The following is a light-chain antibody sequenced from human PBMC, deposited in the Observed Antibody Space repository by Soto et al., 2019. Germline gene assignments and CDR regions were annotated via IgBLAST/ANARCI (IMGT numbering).Light chain of an antibody. CDR1: SSDVGGYNL. Sequence: QSALTQPASVSGSPGQSLTISCTGTSSDVGGYNLVSWYQQHPGKAPKLIIYEGSKRPSGVSDRFSASKSGNTASLAISCVHAYDYAVYYCCSYADGTPVLFGGGTKVTVL. J-gene: IGLJ2*01. CDR3: CSYADGTPVL. V-gene: IGLV2-23*01. CDR2: EGS.